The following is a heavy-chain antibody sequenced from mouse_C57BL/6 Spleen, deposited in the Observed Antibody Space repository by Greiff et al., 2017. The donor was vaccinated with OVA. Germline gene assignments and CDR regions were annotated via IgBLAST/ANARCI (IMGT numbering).Heavy chain of an antibody. V-gene: IGHV10-1*01. CDR3: ERQDTTVAYEGYYAMDY. CDR2: IRSKSNNYAT. Sequence: EVKLLESGGGLVQPTGSLKLSCAASGFSFNTYAMNWVRQAPGKGLDWVARIRSKSNNYATYYADSVKDRFTISKDDSESRLYLQMNNLKTEDTAMYYCERQDTTVAYEGYYAMDYWGQGTSVTVSS. CDR1: GFSFNTYA. J-gene: IGHJ4*01. D-gene: IGHD1-1*01.